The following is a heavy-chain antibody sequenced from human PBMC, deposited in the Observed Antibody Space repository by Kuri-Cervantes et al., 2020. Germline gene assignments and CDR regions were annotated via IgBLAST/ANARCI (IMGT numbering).Heavy chain of an antibody. D-gene: IGHD6-19*01. CDR2: IYSGGST. CDR3: ARGRQWRYYFDY. J-gene: IGHJ4*02. V-gene: IGHV3-66*01. Sequence: GESLKISCAASGFTVSSNYMRWVRQAPGKGLEWVSVIYSGGSTYYADSVKGRFTISRDNSKNTLYLQMNSLRAEDTAVYYCARGRQWRYYFDYWGQGTLVTVSS. CDR1: GFTVSSNY.